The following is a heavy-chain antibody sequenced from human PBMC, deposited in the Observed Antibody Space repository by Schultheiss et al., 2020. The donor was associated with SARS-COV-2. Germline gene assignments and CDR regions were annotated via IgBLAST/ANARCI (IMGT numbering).Heavy chain of an antibody. V-gene: IGHV1-69*04. J-gene: IGHJ6*02. Sequence: SVKVSCKASGGTFSSYAISWVRQAPGQGLEWMGRIIPILGIANYAQKFQGRVTITADKSTSTAYMELSRLRSDDTAVYYCARGGTRHYYYYGMDVWGQGTTVTVSS. CDR1: GGTFSSYA. D-gene: IGHD1/OR15-1a*01. CDR3: ARGGTRHYYYYGMDV. CDR2: IIPILGIA.